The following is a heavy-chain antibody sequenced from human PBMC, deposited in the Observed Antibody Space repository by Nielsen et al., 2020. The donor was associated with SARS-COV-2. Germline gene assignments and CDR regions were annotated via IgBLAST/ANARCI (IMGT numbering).Heavy chain of an antibody. Sequence: GESLKISCAASGFTFGDAIIHWVRQASGKGLEWVGRIRSKTNNYETSYAASVKGRFTISRDESKNMAYLQMSRVKTDDTAVYYCKHYYDMDVWGQGTTVTVSS. CDR3: KHYYDMDV. D-gene: IGHD2-21*01. CDR1: GFTFGDAI. V-gene: IGHV3-73*01. J-gene: IGHJ6*02. CDR2: IRSKTNNYET.